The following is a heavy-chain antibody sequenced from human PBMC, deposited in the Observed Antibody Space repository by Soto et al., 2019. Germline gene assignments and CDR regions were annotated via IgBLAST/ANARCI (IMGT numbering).Heavy chain of an antibody. J-gene: IGHJ5*02. CDR1: GFTFDDYT. V-gene: IGHV3-43*01. Sequence: GGSLRLSCAASGFTFDDYTMHWVRQAPGKGLEWVSLISWDGGSTYYADSVKGRFTISRDNSKNSLYLQMNSLRTEDTALYYCAKDMRSGSYGWFDPWGQGTLVTVSS. CDR3: AKDMRSGSYGWFDP. D-gene: IGHD1-26*01. CDR2: ISWDGGST.